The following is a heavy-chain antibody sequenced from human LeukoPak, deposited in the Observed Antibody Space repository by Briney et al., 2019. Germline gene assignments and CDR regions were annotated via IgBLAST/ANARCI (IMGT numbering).Heavy chain of an antibody. Sequence: SETLSLTCTVSGGSISSYYWSWIRQPPGKGLEWIGYIYYSGSTNYNPSLKSRVTISVDTSKNQFSLKLSSVTAADTAVYYCARDLLPYDTSGYYPAFDIWGQGTMVTVSS. CDR3: ARDLLPYDTSGYYPAFDI. D-gene: IGHD3-22*01. J-gene: IGHJ3*02. V-gene: IGHV4-59*01. CDR2: IYYSGST. CDR1: GGSISSYY.